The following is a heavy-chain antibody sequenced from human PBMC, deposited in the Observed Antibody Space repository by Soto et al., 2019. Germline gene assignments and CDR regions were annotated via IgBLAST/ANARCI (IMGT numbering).Heavy chain of an antibody. J-gene: IGHJ5*02. V-gene: IGHV4-39*01. CDR3: ARGGRIVVVPAAMRRPGPPTDWFDP. CDR1: GGSISSSSYY. Sequence: SETLSLTCTVSGGSISSSSYYWGWIRQPPGKGLEWIGSIYYSGSTYYNPSLKSRVTISVDTSKNQFSLKLSSVTAADTAVYYCARGGRIVVVPAAMRRPGPPTDWFDPWGQGTLVTVSS. D-gene: IGHD2-2*01. CDR2: IYYSGST.